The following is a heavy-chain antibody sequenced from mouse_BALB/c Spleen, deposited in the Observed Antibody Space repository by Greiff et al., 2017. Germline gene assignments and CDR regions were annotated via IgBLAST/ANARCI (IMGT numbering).Heavy chain of an antibody. D-gene: IGHD2-4*01. CDR1: GYTFTSYW. CDR3: TVYYDYAWFAY. Sequence: VKLQQPGAELVRPGASVKLSCKASGYTFTSYWINWVKQRPGQGLEWIGNIYPSDSYTNYNQKFKDKATLTVDKSSSTAYMQLSSPTSEDSAVYYCTVYYDYAWFAYWGQGTLVTVSA. J-gene: IGHJ3*01. V-gene: IGHV1-69*02. CDR2: IYPSDSYT.